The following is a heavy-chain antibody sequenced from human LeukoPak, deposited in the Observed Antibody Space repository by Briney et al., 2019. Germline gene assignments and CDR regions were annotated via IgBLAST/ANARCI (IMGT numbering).Heavy chain of an antibody. D-gene: IGHD5-12*01. J-gene: IGHJ3*02. CDR3: ARDSAYNAFDI. V-gene: IGHV3-7*01. CDR2: IKEDGSAK. Sequence: GGSLRLSCAASGFTVSSNYMSWVRQAPGKGLEWVANIKEDGSAKNYVDAVKGRFTISRDNAKNSLYLQMNSLRAEDTAVYYCARDSAYNAFDIWGQGTMVTVSS. CDR1: GFTVSSNY.